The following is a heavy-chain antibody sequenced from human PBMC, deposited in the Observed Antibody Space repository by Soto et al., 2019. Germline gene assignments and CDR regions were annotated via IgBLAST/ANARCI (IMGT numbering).Heavy chain of an antibody. J-gene: IGHJ5*02. CDR3: ARQYYDFWSGYRKTRNWFDP. D-gene: IGHD3-3*01. Sequence: QVQLVQSGAEVKKPGASVKVSCKASGYTFTSYDINWVRQATGQGLEWMGWMNPNSGNTGYAQKFQGRVTMTRNTSICHAYIELTSLRSDDTTVYYCARQYYDFWSGYRKTRNWFDPWGQGTLVTGSS. CDR1: GYTFTSYD. CDR2: MNPNSGNT. V-gene: IGHV1-8*01.